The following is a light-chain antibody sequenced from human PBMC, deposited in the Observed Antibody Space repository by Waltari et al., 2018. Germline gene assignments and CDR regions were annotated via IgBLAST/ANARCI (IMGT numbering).Light chain of an antibody. J-gene: IGKJ4*01. CDR3: QQYYSTPLT. CDR1: QGILDSSNNKNY. V-gene: IGKV4-1*01. CDR2: WAS. Sequence: DIVMTQSPDSLAVSLGERATINCKSSQGILDSSNNKNYLAWHQQRPGQPPKLLIYWASTRESGVPDRFSGSGSGTDFTLTISSLQAEDVAVYYCQQYYSTPLTFGGGTKVEIK.